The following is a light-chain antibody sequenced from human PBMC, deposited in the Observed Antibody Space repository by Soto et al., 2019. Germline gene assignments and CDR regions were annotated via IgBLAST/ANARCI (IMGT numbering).Light chain of an antibody. Sequence: DIVLTQSPATLSLSPGEGATLSCRASQSVSSNYLAWYQQKPGQAPRLLIYGASSRATGIPDRFSGSGSGTDFTLTISRLEPEDFALYHCQQYGSSPLTIGGGTKVEIK. CDR2: GAS. J-gene: IGKJ4*01. V-gene: IGKV3-20*01. CDR1: QSVSSNY. CDR3: QQYGSSPLT.